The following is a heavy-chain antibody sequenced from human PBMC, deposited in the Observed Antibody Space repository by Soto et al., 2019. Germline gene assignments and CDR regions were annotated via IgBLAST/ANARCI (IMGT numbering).Heavy chain of an antibody. V-gene: IGHV3-23*01. D-gene: IGHD6-13*01. CDR1: GFTFSSYA. CDR2: ISGSGGST. Sequence: GGSLRLSCAASGFTFSSYAMSWVRQAPGKGLEWVSAISGSGGSTYYADSVKGRFTISRDNSKNTLYLQMNSLRAEDTAVYYCAKVGVPRLPIAAAGTRWFDPWGQGTLVTVSS. J-gene: IGHJ5*02. CDR3: AKVGVPRLPIAAAGTRWFDP.